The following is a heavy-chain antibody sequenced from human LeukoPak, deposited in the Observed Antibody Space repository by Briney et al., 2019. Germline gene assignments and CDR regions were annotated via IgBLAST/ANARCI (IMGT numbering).Heavy chain of an antibody. V-gene: IGHV3-7*03. CDR3: AAYRGAHPKTFDY. CDR2: IKEDESEK. Sequence: GGSLRLSCAASGFTLSSSWMSWVRQAPGKGLQWVANIKEDESEKDYVDSVKGRFTISRDNAKNSLDLQMNSLRAEDTAVYYCAAYRGAHPKTFDYWGQGTLVTVSS. CDR1: GFTLSSSW. J-gene: IGHJ4*02. D-gene: IGHD1-26*01.